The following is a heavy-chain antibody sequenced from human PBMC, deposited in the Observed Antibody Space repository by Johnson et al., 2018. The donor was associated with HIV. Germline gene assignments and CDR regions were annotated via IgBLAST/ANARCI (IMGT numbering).Heavy chain of an antibody. V-gene: IGHV3-33*05. D-gene: IGHD3-16*01. CDR2: ISYDGSNK. CDR1: GFTFSSYG. Sequence: VLLVESGGGVVQPGRSLRLSCAASGFTFSSYGMHWVRQAPGKGLEWVAVISYDGSNKYYADSVKGRFTISRDNSKNTLYLQMNSLRAEDTAVYYCAKGEWGAGTDAFDIWGQGTMVTVSS. CDR3: AKGEWGAGTDAFDI. J-gene: IGHJ3*02.